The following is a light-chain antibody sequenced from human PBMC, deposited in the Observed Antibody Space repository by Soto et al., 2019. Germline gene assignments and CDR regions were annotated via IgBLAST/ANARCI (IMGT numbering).Light chain of an antibody. CDR3: MQALQTPPWT. CDR1: QSLLHSNGYNY. Sequence: DIVMTQSPLSLPVTPGEPASISCRSSQSLLHSNGYNYLDWYLQKPGQSPQLLIYFGSNRASGVPDRFSGSGSGTDFTLKISRGEAEDGGVYYCMQALQTPPWTFGQGTKVEI. J-gene: IGKJ1*01. V-gene: IGKV2-28*01. CDR2: FGS.